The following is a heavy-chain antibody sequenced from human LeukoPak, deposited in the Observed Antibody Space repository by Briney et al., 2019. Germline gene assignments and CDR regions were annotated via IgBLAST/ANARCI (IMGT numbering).Heavy chain of an antibody. V-gene: IGHV4-34*01. D-gene: IGHD4-17*01. CDR3: ARDGYGDYYFEY. Sequence: SETLSLTCAVYGGSFSGYYWSWIRQPPGKGLEWIGEINHSGSTNYNPSLKSRVTMSVDTSKNQLSLKLSSVTAADTAVYYCARDGYGDYYFEYWGQGTLVTVSS. J-gene: IGHJ4*02. CDR1: GGSFSGYY. CDR2: INHSGST.